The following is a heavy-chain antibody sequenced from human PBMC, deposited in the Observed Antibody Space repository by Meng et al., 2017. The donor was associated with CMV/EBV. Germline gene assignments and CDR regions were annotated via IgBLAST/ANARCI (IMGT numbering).Heavy chain of an antibody. CDR2: IYTSGST. CDR3: AREIVVVPAAIDNWFDP. V-gene: IGHV4-4*07. J-gene: IGHJ5*02. D-gene: IGHD2-2*02. CDR1: GGSISSYY. Sequence: QVQLQESRPGLVKPSETLSLTCTVSGGSISSYYWSWIRQPAGKGLEWIGRIYTSGSTNYNPSLKSRVTMSVDTSKNQFSLKLSSVTAADTAVYYCAREIVVVPAAIDNWFDPWGQGTLVTVSS.